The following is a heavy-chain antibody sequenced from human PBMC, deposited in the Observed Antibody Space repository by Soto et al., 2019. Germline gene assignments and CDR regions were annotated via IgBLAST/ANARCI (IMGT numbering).Heavy chain of an antibody. Sequence: QITLKESGPMLVKPTETLTLTCTCSGFSLSTSGVGLGWIRQPPGKALEWLAIIFWVDDKRYSPSLKTRLTISQDTSKNQVVFTVTNMDPVETATYYCAHIVPSRTAFEIWGQGTMVTVSS. CDR3: AHIVPSRTAFEI. V-gene: IGHV2-5*02. D-gene: IGHD2-2*01. CDR2: IFWVDDK. CDR1: GFSLSTSGVG. J-gene: IGHJ3*02.